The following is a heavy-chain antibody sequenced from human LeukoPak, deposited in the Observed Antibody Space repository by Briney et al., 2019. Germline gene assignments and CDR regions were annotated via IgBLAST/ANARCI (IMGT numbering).Heavy chain of an antibody. J-gene: IGHJ4*02. D-gene: IGHD6-13*01. Sequence: GGSLRLSCAASGFTFSDYYMSWIRQAPGQGLEWVAYISHSSSFTNYADSVKGRFAISRDNAKNSLYLQMDSLRAEDTAIYYCAKLFKAYSSTWIDYWGQGNLVTVSS. CDR1: GFTFSDYY. V-gene: IGHV3-11*03. CDR2: ISHSSSFT. CDR3: AKLFKAYSSTWIDY.